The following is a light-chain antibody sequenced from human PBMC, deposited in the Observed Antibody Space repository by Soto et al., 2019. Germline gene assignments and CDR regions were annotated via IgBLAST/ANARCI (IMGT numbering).Light chain of an antibody. CDR3: CSYADSSRIYV. J-gene: IGLJ1*01. CDR2: EGS. CDR1: SSDVGSYNL. Sequence: QSALTQPASVSGSPGQSITISCTGTSSDVGSYNLVSWYQQHPGKAPKLMIYEGSKRPSGISNRFSGSKSGNTASLTISGIKSEDEAEYYCCSYADSSRIYVFGSGTKLTVL. V-gene: IGLV2-23*01.